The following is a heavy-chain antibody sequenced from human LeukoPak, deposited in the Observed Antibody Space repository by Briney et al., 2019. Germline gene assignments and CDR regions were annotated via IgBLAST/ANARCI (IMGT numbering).Heavy chain of an antibody. CDR2: ISSSSSSI. V-gene: IGHV3-21*01. CDR1: GFTFNLYS. D-gene: IGHD5-18*01. CDR3: ARASGDIVETATMGSY. Sequence: GGSLRLSCAASGFTFNLYSMNGVRQAPGKGLEWVSSISSSSSSIYYADSVKGRFTISRDNAKNSLYLQMNSLRAEDTAVYYCARASGDIVETATMGSYWGQGTLVTVSS. J-gene: IGHJ4*02.